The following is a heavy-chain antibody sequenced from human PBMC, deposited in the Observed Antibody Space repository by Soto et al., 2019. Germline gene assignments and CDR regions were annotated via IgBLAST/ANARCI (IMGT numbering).Heavy chain of an antibody. CDR3: PGDVGGSPDY. CDR1: GYTFTSYA. V-gene: IGHV1-3*01. CDR2: INAGNGNT. J-gene: IGHJ4*02. Sequence: ASVKVSCKXSGYTFTSYAMHWGRQAPGQRLEWMGWINAGNGNTKYSQKFQGRGTITRDTSASTSYLELRSLRSEDTAVYYCPGDVGGSPDYWGEGTRVSVAS. D-gene: IGHD2-15*01.